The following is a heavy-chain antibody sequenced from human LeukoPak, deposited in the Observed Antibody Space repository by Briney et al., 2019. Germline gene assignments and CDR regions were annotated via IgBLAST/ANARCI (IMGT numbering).Heavy chain of an antibody. CDR2: ISYDGSNK. J-gene: IGHJ4*02. CDR1: GFTFSSYG. D-gene: IGHD6-13*01. CDR3: AKESHSSWSNFDY. Sequence: GGSLRLSCAASGFTFSSYGMHWVRQAPGKGPEWVAVISYDGSNKYYADSVKGRFTISRDNSKNTLYLQMNSLRAEDTAVYYCAKESHSSWSNFDYWGQGTLVTVSS. V-gene: IGHV3-30*18.